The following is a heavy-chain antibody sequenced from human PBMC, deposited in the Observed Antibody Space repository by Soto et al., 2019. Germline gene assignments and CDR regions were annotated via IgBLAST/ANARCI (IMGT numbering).Heavy chain of an antibody. CDR1: GYTFTGCY. D-gene: IGHD2-15*01. CDR3: ARGTQRNAYCSGGSCHSLVDYYYMEV. Sequence: ASVMVSCKASGYTFTGCYMHWVRQAPGQGLEWMGWINPNSGGTNYAQKFQGWVTMTRDTSISTAYMELSRLKSDDTAVYYCARGTQRNAYCSGGSCHSLVDYYYMEVWGKGTTVTVSS. J-gene: IGHJ6*03. V-gene: IGHV1-2*04. CDR2: INPNSGGT.